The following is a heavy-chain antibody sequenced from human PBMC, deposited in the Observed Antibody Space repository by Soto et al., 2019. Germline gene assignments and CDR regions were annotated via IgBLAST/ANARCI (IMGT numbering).Heavy chain of an antibody. CDR2: VNPNNGDT. D-gene: IGHD2-2*02. CDR1: GYTFSNYD. V-gene: IGHV1-8*01. CDR3: AKVSRKGSAIDFDY. Sequence: QVQLVQSGAELKKPGASVKVSCKASGYTFSNYDMNWVRQATGQGPEWIGWVNPNNGDTGYAQQFQGRVTLTTDISTTTAYMELTSLRSEDPAIYYCAKVSRKGSAIDFDYGGQGTLITVSS. J-gene: IGHJ4*02.